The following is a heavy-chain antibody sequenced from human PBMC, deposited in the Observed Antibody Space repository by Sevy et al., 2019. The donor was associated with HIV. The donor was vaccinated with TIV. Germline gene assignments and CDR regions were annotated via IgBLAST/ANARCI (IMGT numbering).Heavy chain of an antibody. D-gene: IGHD6-13*01. V-gene: IGHV3-7*01. Sequence: GGSLRLSCAGSGFTFSSYWMTWVRQAPGTGLEWVANIKQDGSMKYYVNSVKGRFTISRDNAKNSVYLQMNSLRAEDTAIYYCATSIAAIGPDYWGQGTLVTVSS. CDR3: ATSIAAIGPDY. CDR1: GFTFSSYW. J-gene: IGHJ4*02. CDR2: IKQDGSMK.